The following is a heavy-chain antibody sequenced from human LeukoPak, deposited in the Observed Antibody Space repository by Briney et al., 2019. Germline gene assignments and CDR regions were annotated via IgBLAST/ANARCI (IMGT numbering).Heavy chain of an antibody. D-gene: IGHD3-16*01. CDR3: ARDNGGALDY. CDR1: GFTFSSYW. V-gene: IGHV3-7*01. J-gene: IGHJ4*02. Sequence: GGSLRLSCEASGFTFSSYWMGWVRQAPGKGLEWVANIKQDASDKNYVDSVKGRFTISRDNAKNSVYLQMNCLGADDTAVYYCARDNGGALDYWGQGSLVTVSS. CDR2: IKQDASDK.